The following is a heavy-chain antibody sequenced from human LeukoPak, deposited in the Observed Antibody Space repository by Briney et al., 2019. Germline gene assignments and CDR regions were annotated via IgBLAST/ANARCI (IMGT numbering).Heavy chain of an antibody. CDR1: GYTFSNYY. CDR3: ARGGWVPAAATDY. Sequence: ASVKVSCKASGYTFSNYYMHWVRQAPGQGLEWMGIINPSGGNTIYAQKLQGRVTMTRDTSTSTVYMEVSSLRSEDTAVYYCARGGWVPAAATDYWGQGTLVPVSS. J-gene: IGHJ4*02. D-gene: IGHD6-13*01. V-gene: IGHV1-46*03. CDR2: INPSGGNT.